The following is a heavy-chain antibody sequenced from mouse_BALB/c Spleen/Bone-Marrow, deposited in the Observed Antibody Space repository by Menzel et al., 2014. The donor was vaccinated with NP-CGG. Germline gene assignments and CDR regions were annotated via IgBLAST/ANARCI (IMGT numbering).Heavy chain of an antibody. CDR3: SRNYDCWFGY. CDR1: GFTFSSFG. J-gene: IGHJ3*01. Sequence: EVMLVESGGGLVQPGGSRKLSCAASGFTFSSFGMHWIRQAPEKGLEWVAYISSGSRTIYYADTVRGRFTISRDNPKNTLFLQMTSLRSEDTAMDYCSRNYDCWFGYWGQGTLVTVSA. D-gene: IGHD2-4*01. CDR2: ISSGSRTI. V-gene: IGHV5-17*02.